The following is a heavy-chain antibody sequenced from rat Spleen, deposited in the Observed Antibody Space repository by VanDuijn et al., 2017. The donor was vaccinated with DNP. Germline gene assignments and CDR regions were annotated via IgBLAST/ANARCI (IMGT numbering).Heavy chain of an antibody. Sequence: EVQLVESGGGLVQPGRSMKLSCAASAFTFSNYYMSWVWQAPTMGLEWVPSINPDGSRTFYRDSVKGRFTISRDNAKNSQYLQMDSLRSEDTATYYCARVGDLHDGGDGDVLDAWGQGTSVTVSS. J-gene: IGHJ4*01. D-gene: IGHD1-12*02. CDR1: AFTFSNYY. CDR3: ARVGDLHDGGDGDVLDA. V-gene: IGHV5-25*01. CDR2: INPDGSRT.